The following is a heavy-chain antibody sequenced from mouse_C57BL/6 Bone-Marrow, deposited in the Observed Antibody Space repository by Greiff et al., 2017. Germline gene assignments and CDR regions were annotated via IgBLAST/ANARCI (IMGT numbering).Heavy chain of an antibody. J-gene: IGHJ2*01. D-gene: IGHD4-1*01. V-gene: IGHV5-12*01. CDR3: ARHVTGTGYFDY. Sequence: EVQRVESGGGLVQPGGSLKLSCAASGFTFSDYYMYWVRQTPEKRLEWVAYISNGGGSTYYPDTVKGRFTISRDNAKNTLYLQMSRLKSEDTAMYYCARHVTGTGYFDYWGQGTTLTVSS. CDR1: GFTFSDYY. CDR2: ISNGGGST.